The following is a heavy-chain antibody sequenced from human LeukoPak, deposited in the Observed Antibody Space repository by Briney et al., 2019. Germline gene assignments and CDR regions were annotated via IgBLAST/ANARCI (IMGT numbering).Heavy chain of an antibody. V-gene: IGHV3-74*03. J-gene: IGHJ4*02. Sequence: GGSLRLSCAAPGFTFRDYWMHWVRQAPGKGLEWLSRIDKDGSSTPYADSVKGRFTVSRDNVKNTLYLQLNSLRVDDTAVYYCARDGASTVDFDYWGQGTLVSVSS. CDR1: GFTFRDYW. CDR3: ARDGASTVDFDY. CDR2: IDKDGSST. D-gene: IGHD4-23*01.